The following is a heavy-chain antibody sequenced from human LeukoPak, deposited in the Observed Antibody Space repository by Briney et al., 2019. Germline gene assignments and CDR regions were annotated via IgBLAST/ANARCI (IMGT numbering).Heavy chain of an antibody. CDR3: ARDTKSIAAPLDY. Sequence: SETLSLTCTVSGYSISSGYYWGWIRQPPGKGLEWIGSIYHSGRTFYNPSLKSRVTISVDTSKNQFSLKLSSVTAADTAVYYCARDTKSIAAPLDYWGQGTLVTVSS. CDR2: IYHSGRT. CDR1: GYSISSGYY. J-gene: IGHJ4*02. V-gene: IGHV4-38-2*02. D-gene: IGHD6-6*01.